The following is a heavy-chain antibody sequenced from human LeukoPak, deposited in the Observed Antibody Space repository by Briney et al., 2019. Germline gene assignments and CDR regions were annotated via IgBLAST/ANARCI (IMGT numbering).Heavy chain of an antibody. V-gene: IGHV1-2*02. CDR3: ARVGAAYQDSNY. Sequence: ASVKVSCKTSGYTFTAFFIHWVRQAPGQGLEWMGWLNPNSGGTNYAQKFQGRVTMTRDTSISTAYMSRLRSDDTAVYFCARVGAAYQDSNYWGQGTLVTFSS. CDR2: LNPNSGGT. D-gene: IGHD1-26*01. J-gene: IGHJ4*02. CDR1: GYTFTAFF.